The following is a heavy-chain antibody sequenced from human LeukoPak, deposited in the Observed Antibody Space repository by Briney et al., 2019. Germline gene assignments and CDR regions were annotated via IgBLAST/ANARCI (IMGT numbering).Heavy chain of an antibody. V-gene: IGHV4-59*08. CDR2: IYYSGST. CDR1: GGSISSYY. Sequence: PSETLSLTCTVSGGSISSYYWSWIRQPPGKGLEWIGYIYYSGSTKYNPSLKSRVTISVGTSKNQFSLKLSSVTAADTAVYYCARCPRAAAAGPFQHWGQGTLVTVSS. J-gene: IGHJ1*01. D-gene: IGHD6-13*01. CDR3: ARCPRAAAAGPFQH.